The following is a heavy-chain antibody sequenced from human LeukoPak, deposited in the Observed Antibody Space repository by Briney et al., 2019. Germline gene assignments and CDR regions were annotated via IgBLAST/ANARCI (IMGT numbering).Heavy chain of an antibody. Sequence: GGSLRLSCAGSGFTFSSYAMSWVRQAPGKGLEWVSTISGSGGAGTYYADSVKGWSTVSRDNSRNTLYLPMNSLRAEDTAVYYCVKDRGGSPFYGMDVWGQGTTVTVSS. V-gene: IGHV3-23*01. J-gene: IGHJ6*02. D-gene: IGHD1-26*01. CDR3: VKDRGGSPFYGMDV. CDR1: GFTFSSYA. CDR2: ISGSGGAGT.